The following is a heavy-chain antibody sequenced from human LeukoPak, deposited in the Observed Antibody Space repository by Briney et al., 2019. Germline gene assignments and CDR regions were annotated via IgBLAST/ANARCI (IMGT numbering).Heavy chain of an antibody. V-gene: IGHV3-23*03. CDR1: GFTFSSYA. Sequence: PGGSLRLSCAASGFTFSSYAMSWVRQAPGKGLEWVSVIYSGGSTYYADSLKGRFTISRDNSKNTLYLQMNILRAEDTAVYYCAKDGTYYYGSGSYYIGYYYYYYYMDVWGKGTTVTISS. CDR3: AKDGTYYYGSGSYYIGYYYYYYYMDV. D-gene: IGHD3-10*01. J-gene: IGHJ6*03. CDR2: IYSGGST.